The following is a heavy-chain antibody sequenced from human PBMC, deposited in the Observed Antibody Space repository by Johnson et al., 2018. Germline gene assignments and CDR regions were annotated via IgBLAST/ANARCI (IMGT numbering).Heavy chain of an antibody. CDR3: AKVEDRPKDYGDNYYYYYYMDV. CDR2: IRSKAYDGTT. V-gene: IGHV3-49*05. Sequence: VQLVETGGGLVKPGRSLRLSCTTSGFTFGDFAMSWFRQAPGKGLEWVGFIRSKAYDGTTEYAASVKGRFTISRDDSNSIAYLQMNSLKTEDTALYYCAKVEDRPKDYGDNYYYYYYMDVWGKGTTVTVSS. CDR1: GFTFGDFA. D-gene: IGHD4-17*01. J-gene: IGHJ6*03.